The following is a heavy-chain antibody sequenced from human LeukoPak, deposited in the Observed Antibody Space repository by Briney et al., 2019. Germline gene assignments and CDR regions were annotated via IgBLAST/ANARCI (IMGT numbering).Heavy chain of an antibody. CDR3: ARDSEPYSSSWFDP. D-gene: IGHD6-13*01. J-gene: IGHJ5*02. V-gene: IGHV4-4*07. Sequence: PSETPSLTCTVSGGSISSYYWSWIRQPAGKGLEWIGRIYTSGSTNYNPSLKSRVTMSVDTSKNQFSLKLSSVTAADTAVYYCARDSEPYSSSWFDPWGQGTLVTVSS. CDR1: GGSISSYY. CDR2: IYTSGST.